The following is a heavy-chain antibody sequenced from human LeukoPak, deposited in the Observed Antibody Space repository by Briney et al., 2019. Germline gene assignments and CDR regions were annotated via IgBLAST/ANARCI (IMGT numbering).Heavy chain of an antibody. CDR3: ATENYDVLTGTPWNGMDF. CDR2: VSNDGNNK. CDR1: GFTFSNYP. V-gene: IGHV3-30-3*01. Sequence: GGSLRLSCAASGFTFSNYPMHWVRQAAGKGLEWVAVVSNDGNNKYYAASVWGRFTISRDNSKYTLYLQIDSLRADDTAVYYCATENYDVLTGTPWNGMDFWGQGTTVIVSS. J-gene: IGHJ6*02. D-gene: IGHD3-9*01.